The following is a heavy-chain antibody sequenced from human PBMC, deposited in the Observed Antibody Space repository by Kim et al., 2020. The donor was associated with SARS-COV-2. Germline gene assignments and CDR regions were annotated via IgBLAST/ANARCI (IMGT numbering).Heavy chain of an antibody. CDR1: GYTFTSYA. V-gene: IGHV1-3*01. CDR2: INAGNGNT. J-gene: IGHJ5*02. D-gene: IGHD1-26*01. CDR3: ATDMGWELFGFDP. Sequence: ASVKVSCKASGYTFTSYAMHWVRQAPGQRLEWMGWINAGNGNTKYSQKFQGRVTITRDTSASTAYMELSSLRSEDTAVYYCATDMGWELFGFDPWGQGTLVTVSS.